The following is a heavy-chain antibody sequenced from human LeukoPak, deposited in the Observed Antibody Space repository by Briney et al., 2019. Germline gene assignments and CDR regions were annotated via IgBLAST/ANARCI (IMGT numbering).Heavy chain of an antibody. D-gene: IGHD6-13*01. CDR1: GFTFSSYA. J-gene: IGHJ6*02. Sequence: PGRSLRLSCAASGFTFSSYAMHWVHQAPGKGLEWVANIKQDGSEKYYVDSVKGRFTISRDNAKNSLYLQMNSLRAEDTAVYYCARDERVAAAGYYYYYGMDVWGQGTTVTVSS. CDR2: IKQDGSEK. V-gene: IGHV3-7*03. CDR3: ARDERVAAAGYYYYYGMDV.